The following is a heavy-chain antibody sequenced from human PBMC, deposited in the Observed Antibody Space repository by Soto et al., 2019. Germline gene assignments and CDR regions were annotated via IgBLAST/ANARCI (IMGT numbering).Heavy chain of an antibody. CDR2: ISGTGGIT. CDR1: GFTFSSYA. Sequence: EVQLLESGGGLVQPGGSLRLSCAASGFTFSSYAMNWVRQAPGKGLEWVSVISGTGGITYHADSVKGRFTISRDNSKNTLYLQMDSLRAEDTAVYFWAKEETVISHYYYYYGMDVWGQGTTVTVSS. CDR3: AKEETVISHYYYYYGMDV. V-gene: IGHV3-23*01. J-gene: IGHJ6*02. D-gene: IGHD4-4*01.